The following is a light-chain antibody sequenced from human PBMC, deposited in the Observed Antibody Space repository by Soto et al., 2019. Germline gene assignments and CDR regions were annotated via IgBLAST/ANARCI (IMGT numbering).Light chain of an antibody. CDR3: QQYGSLIT. J-gene: IGKJ5*01. V-gene: IGKV3-15*01. Sequence: IVMTQSPAPLSVSPGERATLSCRASQSVSSNLAWYQQKPGQAPRLLIYGASTRATGIPARFSGSGSGTEFTLTISSLEPEDFAVYYCQQYGSLITFGQGTRLEI. CDR1: QSVSSN. CDR2: GAS.